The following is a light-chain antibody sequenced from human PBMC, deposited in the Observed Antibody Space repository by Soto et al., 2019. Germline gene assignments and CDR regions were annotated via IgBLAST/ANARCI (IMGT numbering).Light chain of an antibody. CDR3: SSYSGTNNLL. V-gene: IGLV2-8*01. Sequence: QSALAQPPSASGSPGQSVTITCTGTNSDVGTYNYVSWYQHHPGKAPKFIISEVSKRASGVPDRISGSKSGNTASLTVSGLQAEDEAYYYCSSYSGTNNLLFGGGTKVTVL. J-gene: IGLJ2*01. CDR2: EVS. CDR1: NSDVGTYNY.